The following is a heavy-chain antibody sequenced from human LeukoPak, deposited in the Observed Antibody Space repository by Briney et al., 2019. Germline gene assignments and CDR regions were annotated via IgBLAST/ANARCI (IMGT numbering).Heavy chain of an antibody. V-gene: IGHV3-9*01. CDR1: GFTFDDYA. CDR3: ATGESGSHGDY. CDR2: ISWNSGSI. D-gene: IGHD1-26*01. J-gene: IGHJ4*02. Sequence: GGSLRLSCAAPGFTFDDYAMHWVRQAPGKGLEWVSGISWNSGSIGYADSVKGRFTISRDNAKNSLYLQMNSLRAEDTALYYCATGESGSHGDYWGQGTLVTVSS.